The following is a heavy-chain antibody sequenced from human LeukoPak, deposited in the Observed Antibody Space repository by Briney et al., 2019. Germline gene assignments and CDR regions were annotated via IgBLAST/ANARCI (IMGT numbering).Heavy chain of an antibody. Sequence: PGGSLRLSCAASGFTFSSYGMSWVRQAPGKGLEWVSAISGSGGSTYYADSVKGRFTISRDNSKNTLYLQMNSLRAEDTAVYYCARDHGGNPLTFADYWGQGTLVTVSS. CDR1: GFTFSSYG. CDR3: ARDHGGNPLTFADY. D-gene: IGHD4-23*01. V-gene: IGHV3-23*01. J-gene: IGHJ4*02. CDR2: ISGSGGST.